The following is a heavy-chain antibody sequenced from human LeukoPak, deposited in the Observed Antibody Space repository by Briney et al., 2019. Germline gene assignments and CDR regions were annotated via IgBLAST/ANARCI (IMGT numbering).Heavy chain of an antibody. CDR2: ISGSGGST. D-gene: IGHD4-23*01. V-gene: IGHV3-23*01. Sequence: QAGGSLRPSCAASGFTFSSYAMSWVRQAPGKGLEWVSAISGSGGSTYYADSVKGRFTISRDNSKNTLYLQMNSLRAEDTAVYYCAKDRGLTVTTVLSWGQGTLVTVSS. J-gene: IGHJ4*02. CDR3: AKDRGLTVTTVLS. CDR1: GFTFSSYA.